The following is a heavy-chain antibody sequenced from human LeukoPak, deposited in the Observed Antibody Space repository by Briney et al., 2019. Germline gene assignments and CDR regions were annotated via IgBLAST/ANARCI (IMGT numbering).Heavy chain of an antibody. J-gene: IGHJ4*02. CDR1: GFTFSSYA. D-gene: IGHD4-23*01. CDR2: ISVNGGTT. V-gene: IGHV3-23*01. Sequence: GGSLRLSCAASGFTFSSYAMTWVRQAPGKGLEWVSSISVNGGTTYYADAVKGRFTISRDSSKNTLYLQMNSLRAEDTAVYYCVKGGGNVRRYFEYWGQGTLVTVSS. CDR3: VKGGGNVRRYFEY.